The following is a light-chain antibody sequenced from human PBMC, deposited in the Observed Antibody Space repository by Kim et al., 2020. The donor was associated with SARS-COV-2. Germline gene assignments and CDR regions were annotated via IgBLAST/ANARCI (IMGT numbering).Light chain of an antibody. J-gene: IGLJ1*01. V-gene: IGLV1-47*02. CDR1: SSNIGSNY. CDR3: AAWDDSLSGYV. Sequence: ELTQPPSASGTPGQRVTISCSGSSSNIGSNYVYWYQQLPGTAPKLLIYSNNQRPSGVPDRFSGSKSGTSASLAISGLRSEDEADYYCAAWDDSLSGYVFGTGTKVAVL. CDR2: SNN.